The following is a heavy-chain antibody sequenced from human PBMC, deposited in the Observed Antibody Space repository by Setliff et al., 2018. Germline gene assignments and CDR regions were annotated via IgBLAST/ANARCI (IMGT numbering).Heavy chain of an antibody. V-gene: IGHV4-59*03. CDR3: TVYNTGSSKDHY. J-gene: IGHJ4*02. D-gene: IGHD2-8*02. Sequence: SETLSLTCTVSGGSISSHYWSWIRQPPGKGLEWIGTISYSGSTNYNPSLKSRVTVSVDTSKNQFSLKLSSVTAADTALYYCTVYNTGSSKDHYWGQGTPVTVSS. CDR1: GGSISSHY. CDR2: ISYSGST.